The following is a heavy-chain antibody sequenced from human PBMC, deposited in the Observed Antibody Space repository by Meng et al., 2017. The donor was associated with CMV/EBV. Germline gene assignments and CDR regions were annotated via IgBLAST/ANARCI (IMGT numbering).Heavy chain of an antibody. D-gene: IGHD3-3*01. CDR2: IKSKTDGGTT. CDR1: GFTFSNAW. Sequence: GGSLRLSCAASGFTFSNAWMSWVRQAPGKGLEWVGRIKSKTDGGTTDYAAPAKGRFTISRDDSKNTLYLQMNSLKTEDTAVYYCTTHLYDFWSGYFGTDAFDIWGQGTMVTVSS. CDR3: TTHLYDFWSGYFGTDAFDI. V-gene: IGHV3-15*01. J-gene: IGHJ3*02.